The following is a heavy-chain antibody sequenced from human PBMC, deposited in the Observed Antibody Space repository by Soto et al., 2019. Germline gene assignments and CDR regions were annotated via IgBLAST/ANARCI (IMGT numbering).Heavy chain of an antibody. J-gene: IGHJ5*02. D-gene: IGHD3-16*01. CDR1: GYTFTSYV. V-gene: IGHV1-3*01. CDR3: ARGGGLNWFGP. Sequence: VPAKVSCKASGYTFTSYVIRWVRQAPGKRLEWMGWIYAGNGNAKYSQKYLGRVTTTRQTCANTAYMELSSLKSEATAVDNCARGGGLNWFGPWGQGTLVTVSS. CDR2: IYAGNGNA.